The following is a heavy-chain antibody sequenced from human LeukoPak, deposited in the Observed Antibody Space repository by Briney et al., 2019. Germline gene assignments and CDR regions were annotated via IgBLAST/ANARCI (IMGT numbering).Heavy chain of an antibody. CDR3: ARAYDFWSGPPGY. D-gene: IGHD3-3*01. V-gene: IGHV3-21*01. J-gene: IGHJ4*02. Sequence: GGSLRLSCVASGFTFKSFSMNWVRQALGKGLEWVSSISSSSSRIFYADSVKGRFTISRDNANNSVYLQMNSLRDEDMGVYYCARAYDFWSGPPGYWGQGTLVTVSS. CDR2: ISSSSSRI. CDR1: GFTFKSFS.